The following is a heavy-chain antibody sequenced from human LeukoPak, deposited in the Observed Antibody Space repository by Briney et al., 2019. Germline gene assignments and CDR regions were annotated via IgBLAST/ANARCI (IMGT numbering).Heavy chain of an antibody. D-gene: IGHD3-10*01. CDR1: GGTFSNYG. V-gene: IGHV1-69*13. Sequence: ASVKVSCKASGGTFSNYGIGWVRQAPGQGLEWMGGIIPIFGTANYAQNLQGRVTITADESTTTAYMELSSLRSGDTAVYYCARFDPGVHPGDYWGQGTLVTVSS. J-gene: IGHJ4*02. CDR2: IIPIFGTA. CDR3: ARFDPGVHPGDY.